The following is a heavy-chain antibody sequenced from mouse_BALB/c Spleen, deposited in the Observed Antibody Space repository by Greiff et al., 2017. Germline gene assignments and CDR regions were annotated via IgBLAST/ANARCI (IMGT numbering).Heavy chain of an antibody. CDR1: GYTFSSYW. J-gene: IGHJ4*01. CDR3: ARLVSYYAMDY. Sequence: QVQLQQSGAELMKPGASVKISCKATGYTFSSYWIEWVKQRPGHGLEWIGEILPGSGSTNYNEKFKGKATFTADTSSNTAYMQLSSLTSEDSAVYYCARLVSYYAMDYWGQGTSVTVSS. CDR2: ILPGSGST. D-gene: IGHD2-10*02. V-gene: IGHV1-9*01.